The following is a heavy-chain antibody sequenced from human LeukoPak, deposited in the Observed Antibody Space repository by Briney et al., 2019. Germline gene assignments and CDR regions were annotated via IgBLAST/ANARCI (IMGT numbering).Heavy chain of an antibody. J-gene: IGHJ4*02. CDR3: AANAGQWLVPFDH. CDR2: IDNSGGSA. D-gene: IGHD6-19*01. CDR1: GLTFSGHA. V-gene: IGHV3-23*01. Sequence: GGSLRLSCAASGLTFSGHAMNWVRQAPGKGLEWVSVIDNSGGSAYYADSVKGRFTISRDNSKNTLYLQMNSLRVEDTAVYYCAANAGQWLVPFDHWGQGALVTVSS.